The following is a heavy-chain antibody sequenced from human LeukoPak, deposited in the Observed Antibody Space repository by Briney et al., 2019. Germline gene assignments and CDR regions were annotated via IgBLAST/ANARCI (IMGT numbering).Heavy chain of an antibody. CDR3: AREGSLNNKDAFDF. J-gene: IGHJ3*01. CDR2: IGTAGNT. D-gene: IGHD1/OR15-1a*01. Sequence: PGGSLRLSCAASGFTFSDYEMHWVRQVIGEGPEWVSAIGTAGNTFYADSVKGRFTISRENARNSFYLQMNSLRAGDTAVYYCAREGSLNNKDAFDFWGQGTMVTVSS. V-gene: IGHV3-13*04. CDR1: GFTFSDYE.